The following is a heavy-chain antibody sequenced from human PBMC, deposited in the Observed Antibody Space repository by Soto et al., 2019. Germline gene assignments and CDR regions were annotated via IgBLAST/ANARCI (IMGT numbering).Heavy chain of an antibody. D-gene: IGHD1-26*01. Sequence: ASVKVSCKASGYTFTGYYMHWVRQAPGQGLEWMGWINPNSGGTNYAQKFQGWVTMTRDTSISTAYMELSRLRSDDTAVYYCARQYSGSYYGMDIWGQGTTVNVSS. CDR3: ARQYSGSYYGMDI. J-gene: IGHJ6*02. CDR2: INPNSGGT. CDR1: GYTFTGYY. V-gene: IGHV1-2*04.